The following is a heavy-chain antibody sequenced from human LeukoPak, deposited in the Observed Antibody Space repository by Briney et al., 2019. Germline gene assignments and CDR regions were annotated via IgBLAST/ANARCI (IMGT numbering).Heavy chain of an antibody. V-gene: IGHV4-59*01. J-gene: IGHJ4*02. CDR2: IYYSGST. Sequence: SETLSLTCTLSLGSIISYYRSWIRQPPGKGLEGVGYIYYSGSTNYKPSLKSRVTLPVDTSKNPFSLKLSSVTAANAAVYYCARGINSGSYWGVHYFDFWGQGTLVTVSS. CDR1: LGSIISYY. CDR3: ARGINSGSYWGVHYFDF. D-gene: IGHD1-26*01.